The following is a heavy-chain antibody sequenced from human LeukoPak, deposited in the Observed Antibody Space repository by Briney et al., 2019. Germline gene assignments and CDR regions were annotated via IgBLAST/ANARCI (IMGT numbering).Heavy chain of an antibody. J-gene: IGHJ6*02. CDR3: VKDGNMQV. CDR1: GFTFGSFV. Sequence: TGGSLRLSCAASGFTFGSFVMTWVRQAPGKGLEWVSSISGSGGSTYYYADSVKGRFTISRDNSKNTLYLQMNSLRAEDTAIYYCVKDGNMQVWGQGTTVTVSS. V-gene: IGHV3-23*01. CDR2: ISGSGGST.